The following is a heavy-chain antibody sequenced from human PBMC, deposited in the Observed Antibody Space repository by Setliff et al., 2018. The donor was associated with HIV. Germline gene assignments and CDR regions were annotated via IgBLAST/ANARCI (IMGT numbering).Heavy chain of an antibody. V-gene: IGHV4-59*01. CDR2: IFYSGST. CDR3: ASAGSGTRAPPRY. D-gene: IGHD1-1*01. CDR1: GGSISSYY. J-gene: IGHJ4*02. Sequence: TSEPLSLTCTVSGGSISSYYWSWIRQPPGEGLEWIGYIFYSGSTNYNPSLKSRVTISLDTSKNQSSLKLTSVTAADTAVYYCASAGSGTRAPPRYWGQGTLVTVSS.